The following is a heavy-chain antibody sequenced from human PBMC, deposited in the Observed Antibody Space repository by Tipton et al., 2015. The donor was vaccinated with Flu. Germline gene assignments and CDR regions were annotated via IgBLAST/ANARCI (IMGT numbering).Heavy chain of an antibody. J-gene: IGHJ6*02. CDR2: IYTTGSV. CDR1: GGFITSGSYY. CDR3: ARGRFGGYGTDV. V-gene: IGHV4-61*02. Sequence: TLSLTCSISGGFITSGSYYWSWIRQSAGRGLEWIGRIYTTGSVNYNPSLRGRVTIAGDTSRNHFSLQLTSVTAADTAVYFCARGRFGGYGTDVWGQGTTVTVSS. D-gene: IGHD3-10*01.